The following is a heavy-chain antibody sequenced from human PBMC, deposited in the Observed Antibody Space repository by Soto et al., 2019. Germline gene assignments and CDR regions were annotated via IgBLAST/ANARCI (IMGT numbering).Heavy chain of an antibody. CDR1: GVSIHNSHSF. V-gene: IGHV4-39*01. Sequence: QVHLQESGPGLVKPSETLSLTCAVSGVSIHNSHSFWGWIRQPPGKGLEFIAHVYYSGGAHYNPSFKSRVTISVDTATNQVSLRMSSVTAADTAVYFCGRVVEGATRHTDFDSWGQGTLVTVSS. J-gene: IGHJ5*01. D-gene: IGHD2-21*01. CDR3: GRVVEGATRHTDFDS. CDR2: VYYSGGA.